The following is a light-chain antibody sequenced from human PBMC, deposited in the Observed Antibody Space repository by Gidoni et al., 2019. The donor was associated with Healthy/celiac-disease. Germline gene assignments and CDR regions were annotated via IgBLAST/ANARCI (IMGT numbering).Light chain of an antibody. Sequence: SYELTQPPSVSLSPGQTASITCSGNKLEDKYVCWYQQKPGQSPVLVVYQDIKRPSGIPERFSGSNSGNTATLTISGTQAMDEADYYCQAWDSSTSGVVFGGGTKLTVL. CDR3: QAWDSSTSGVV. CDR2: QDI. CDR1: KLEDKY. J-gene: IGLJ2*01. V-gene: IGLV3-1*01.